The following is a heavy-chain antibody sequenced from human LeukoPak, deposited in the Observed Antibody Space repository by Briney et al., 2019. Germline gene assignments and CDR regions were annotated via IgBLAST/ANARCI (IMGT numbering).Heavy chain of an antibody. V-gene: IGHV1-69*05. CDR1: GGTFSSYA. Sequence: GASVKVSCKASGGTFSSYAISWVRQAPGQGLEWMGRIIPIFGTANYAQKFQGRVTITTDESTSTAYMELSSLRSEDTAVYYCARAFGEFYYFDYWGQGTLVTVSS. CDR2: IIPIFGTA. D-gene: IGHD3-10*01. J-gene: IGHJ4*02. CDR3: ARAFGEFYYFDY.